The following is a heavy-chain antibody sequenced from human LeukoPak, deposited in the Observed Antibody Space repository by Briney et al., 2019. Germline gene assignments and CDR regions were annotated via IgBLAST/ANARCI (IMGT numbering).Heavy chain of an antibody. CDR1: GYTFTGQF. CDR2: MSPNTGDT. CDR3: ASYPRYMSSPPFDY. V-gene: IGHV1-2*02. D-gene: IGHD5-12*01. J-gene: IGHJ4*02. Sequence: ASVKVSCEASGYTFTGQFMHWVRQAPGQGLEWMGWMSPNTGDTNSAEIFQGRLAMTRDTTISTAYMELSRLTSDDTAVYYCASYPRYMSSPPFDYWGQGTLVTVSS.